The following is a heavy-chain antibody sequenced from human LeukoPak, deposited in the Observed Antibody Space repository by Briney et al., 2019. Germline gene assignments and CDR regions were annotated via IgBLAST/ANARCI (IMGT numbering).Heavy chain of an antibody. CDR2: ISSNGGST. CDR1: GFTFSSYA. J-gene: IGHJ3*02. Sequence: GGSLRLSCAASGFTFSSYAMHWVRQAPGKGLEYVSAISSNGGSTYYANSVKGRFTISRDNSKNTLYLQMGSLRAEDMAVYYCARVSSYSSGWYAAFDIWGQGTMVTVSS. CDR3: ARVSSYSSGWYAAFDI. V-gene: IGHV3-64*01. D-gene: IGHD6-19*01.